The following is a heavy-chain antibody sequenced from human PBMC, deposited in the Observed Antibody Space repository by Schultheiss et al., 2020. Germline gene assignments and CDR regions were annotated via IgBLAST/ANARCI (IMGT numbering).Heavy chain of an antibody. CDR1: GFTFDDYT. J-gene: IGHJ4*02. CDR3: AKGWGDTAMGNFDY. Sequence: GESLKISCAASGFTFDDYTMHWVRQAPGKGLEWVSLISWDGGSTYYADSVKGRFTISRDNSKNSLYLQMNSLRTEDTALYYCAKGWGDTAMGNFDYWGQGTRVNGYS. D-gene: IGHD5-18*01. CDR2: ISWDGGST. V-gene: IGHV3-43*01.